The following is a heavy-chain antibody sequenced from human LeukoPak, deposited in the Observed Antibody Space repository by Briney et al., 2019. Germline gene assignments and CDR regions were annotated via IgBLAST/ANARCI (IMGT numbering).Heavy chain of an antibody. D-gene: IGHD6-19*01. CDR3: AGELPGYSSGWFDY. J-gene: IGHJ4*02. Sequence: PSETLSLTCAVSGYSISSGYYWGWIRQPPGKGLEWIGSIYHSGSTYYNPSLKSRVTISVDTSKNQFSLKLNSVTAADTAVYYCAGELPGYSSGWFDYWGQGTLVTVSS. CDR2: IYHSGST. V-gene: IGHV4-38-2*02. CDR1: GYSISSGYY.